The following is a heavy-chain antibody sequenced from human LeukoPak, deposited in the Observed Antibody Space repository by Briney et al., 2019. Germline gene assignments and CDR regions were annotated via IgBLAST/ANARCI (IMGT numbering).Heavy chain of an antibody. Sequence: SGTLSLTCAVSGGSISSSNWWSWVRQPPGKGLEWIGEIYHSGSTNYNPSLKSRVTISVDTSKNQFSLKLSSVTAADTAVYYCARHSHRGWLVMGWCFDYWGQGTLVTVSS. CDR3: ARHSHRGWLVMGWCFDY. CDR2: IYHSGST. CDR1: GGSISSSNW. J-gene: IGHJ4*02. D-gene: IGHD6-19*01. V-gene: IGHV4-4*02.